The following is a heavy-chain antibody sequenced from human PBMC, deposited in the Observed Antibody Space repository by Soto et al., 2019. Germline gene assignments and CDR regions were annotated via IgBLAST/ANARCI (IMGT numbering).Heavy chain of an antibody. J-gene: IGHJ6*02. CDR2: IDPSDSYT. CDR3: ATYWSSTSCYPPDGMDV. Sequence: GESLKISCKGSGYSFTSYWISWVRQMPGKGLEWMGRIDPSDSYTNYSPSFQGHVTISADKSISTAYLQWSSLKASDTAMYYCATYWSSTSCYPPDGMDVWGQGTTVTVSS. V-gene: IGHV5-10-1*01. D-gene: IGHD2-2*01. CDR1: GYSFTSYW.